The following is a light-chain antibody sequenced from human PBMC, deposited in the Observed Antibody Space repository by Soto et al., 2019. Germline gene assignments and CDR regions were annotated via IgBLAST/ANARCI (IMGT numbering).Light chain of an antibody. Sequence: EIVLTQSPATLSLSPGERATLSCRASQSVTTFLAWYQQKPGQAPRLLIYDASDRATGIPARFSGSWAGTDFTPTISSLEPEDFAVYYCQHRSNRPPTITFGQGTRLQIK. CDR2: DAS. CDR3: QHRSNRPPTIT. V-gene: IGKV3-11*01. CDR1: QSVTTF. J-gene: IGKJ5*01.